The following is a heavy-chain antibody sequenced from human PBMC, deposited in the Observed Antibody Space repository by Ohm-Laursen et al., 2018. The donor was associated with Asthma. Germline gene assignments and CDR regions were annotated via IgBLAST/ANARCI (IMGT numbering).Heavy chain of an antibody. V-gene: IGHV3-48*02. CDR3: ATIVGFAAY. Sequence: GSLRLSCAASGLPVSNFWMSWVRQAPGKGREWISYMSSATNIIYYADSVKGRFTISRDDAKNSLYLQMNSLRNEDTAVYYCATIVGFAAYWGQGTLVTVST. CDR2: MSSATNII. J-gene: IGHJ4*02. D-gene: IGHD2-15*01. CDR1: GLPVSNFW.